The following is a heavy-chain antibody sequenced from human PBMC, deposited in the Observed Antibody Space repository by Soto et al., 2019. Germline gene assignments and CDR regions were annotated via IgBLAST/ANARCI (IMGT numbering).Heavy chain of an antibody. D-gene: IGHD4-4*01. V-gene: IGHV3-13*01. CDR2: IGTAGDT. Sequence: EVQLVESGGGLVQPGGSLRLSCAASGFTFSSYDMHWDRQATGKGLEWVSAIGTAGDTYYPGSVKGRFTISRENAKNSLYLQMNSLRAEDTAVYYCARGRYSNYDYYYYGMDVWGQGTTVTVSS. CDR1: GFTFSSYD. CDR3: ARGRYSNYDYYYYGMDV. J-gene: IGHJ6*02.